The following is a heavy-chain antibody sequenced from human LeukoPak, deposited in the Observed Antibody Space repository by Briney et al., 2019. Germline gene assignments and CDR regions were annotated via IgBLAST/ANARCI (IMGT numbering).Heavy chain of an antibody. J-gene: IGHJ5*02. CDR2: INSGSSYI. V-gene: IGHV3-21*01. CDR3: ARDRAGWGMTIPIGS. Sequence: PGGSLRLSCAASGFTFSTYTMNWVCQAPGKGLEWVSSINSGSSYIYYADSVRGRFTMSRDNAKNSLYLQMNSLRAEDTALYYCARDRAGWGMTIPIGSWGQGTLVTVSS. CDR1: GFTFSTYT. D-gene: IGHD3-3*01.